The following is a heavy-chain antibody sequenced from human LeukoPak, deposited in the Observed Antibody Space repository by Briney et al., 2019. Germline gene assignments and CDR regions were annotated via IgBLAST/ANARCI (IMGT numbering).Heavy chain of an antibody. J-gene: IGHJ5*02. D-gene: IGHD3-10*01. CDR1: GDSISSGDYS. CDR3: ARELWFVNAPGSWLDP. V-gene: IGHV4-30-2*01. CDR2: IFHSGHS. Sequence: KPSQTLSLTCAVSGDSISSGDYSWRWIRQTSGKGLEWIGYIFHSGHSYYNPSLKSRVTISVDRSKNQFSLRLTSVTAADTAIYYCARELWFVNAPGSWLDPWGQGTQVTVSS.